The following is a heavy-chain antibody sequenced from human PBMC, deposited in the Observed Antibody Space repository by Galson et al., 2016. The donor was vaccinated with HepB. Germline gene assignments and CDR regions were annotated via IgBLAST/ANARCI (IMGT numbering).Heavy chain of an antibody. Sequence: SLRLSCAASGSTGNGNYMTWVRRAPGKGLERVAVIKRGGPTYYADSVKGRFTFFGDVSKNTLYLQMDSLIAEDTAVYYCARSTVTNGMDVWGQGTTVTVS. CDR3: ARSTVTNGMDV. D-gene: IGHD4-17*01. CDR1: GSTGNGNY. CDR2: IKRGGPT. V-gene: IGHV3-53*01. J-gene: IGHJ6*02.